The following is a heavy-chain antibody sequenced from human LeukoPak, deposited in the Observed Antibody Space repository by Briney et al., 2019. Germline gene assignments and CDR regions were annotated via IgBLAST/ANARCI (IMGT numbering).Heavy chain of an antibody. CDR3: ARVLGYSHDAIDI. J-gene: IGHJ3*02. D-gene: IGHD2-15*01. Sequence: GGSLRLSCAASGFTFSSYAMSWVRPAPGKGLEWVSAISGSGGSTYYADSVKGRFTISRDNSKNTLYLQMNSLRAEDTDVCYCARVLGYSHDAIDIWGKGTMVTVSS. CDR2: ISGSGGST. V-gene: IGHV3-23*01. CDR1: GFTFSSYA.